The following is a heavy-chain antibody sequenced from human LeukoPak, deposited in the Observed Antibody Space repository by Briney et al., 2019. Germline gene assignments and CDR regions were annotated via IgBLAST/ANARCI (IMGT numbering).Heavy chain of an antibody. CDR2: IYTSGST. V-gene: IGHV4-61*02. CDR1: GGSISSGSYH. D-gene: IGHD2-2*01. Sequence: SETLSLTCTVSGGSISSGSYHWSWIRQPAGKGLEWIGRIYTSGSTNYNPSLKSRVTISVDTSKNQFSLKLSSVTAADTAVYYCARDRGYCSSTSCYDYYMDVWGKGTTVTVSS. CDR3: ARDRGYCSSTSCYDYYMDV. J-gene: IGHJ6*03.